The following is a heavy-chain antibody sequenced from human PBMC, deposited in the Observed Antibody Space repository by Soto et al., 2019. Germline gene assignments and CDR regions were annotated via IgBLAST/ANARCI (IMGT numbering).Heavy chain of an antibody. CDR2: ISAYNGDT. CDR3: AGTPRAQMIVLEAATRFDY. D-gene: IGHD2-15*01. V-gene: IGHV1-18*04. Sequence: QVQLVQSGAEVKRPGASLKVSCKASGYTFTTYGFNWVRQAPGQGLEWMGWISAYNGDTNYAQNFQGRVTLTTDTSTSTAYMELSTVTCDVTALYYCAGTPRAQMIVLEAATRFDYWGQGTLVTVSS. J-gene: IGHJ4*02. CDR1: GYTFTTYG.